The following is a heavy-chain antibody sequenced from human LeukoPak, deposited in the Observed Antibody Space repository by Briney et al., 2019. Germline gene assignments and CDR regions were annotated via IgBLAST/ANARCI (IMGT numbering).Heavy chain of an antibody. CDR1: GGSISSYY. Sequence: SETLSLTCTVSGGSISSYYWSWIRQPPGKGLKWIGNIYYSGYTTYSPSLRSRVTISVDTSKNQFSLKLSSVTAADTAVYYCARVRGRYYYYMDVWGKGTTVTISS. V-gene: IGHV4-59*12. J-gene: IGHJ6*03. CDR2: IYYSGYT. CDR3: ARVRGRYYYYMDV.